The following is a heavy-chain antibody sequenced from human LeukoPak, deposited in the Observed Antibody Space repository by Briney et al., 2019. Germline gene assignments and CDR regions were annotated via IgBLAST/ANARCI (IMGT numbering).Heavy chain of an antibody. V-gene: IGHV1-24*01. CDR2: FDPENGET. J-gene: IGHJ5*02. CDR1: GYTLTELS. CDR3: AREGSTSRRGDNWFDP. Sequence: ASVKVSCKVSGYTLTELSMHWVRQAPGKGLEWMGGFDPENGETIYAQKFQGRVTMTEDTSTDTAYMELSSLRSEDTAVYYCAREGSTSRRGDNWFDPWGQGTLVTVSS. D-gene: IGHD2-2*01.